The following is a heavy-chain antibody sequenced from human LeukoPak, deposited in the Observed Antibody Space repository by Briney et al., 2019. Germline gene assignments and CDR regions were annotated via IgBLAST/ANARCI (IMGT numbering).Heavy chain of an antibody. D-gene: IGHD6-13*01. J-gene: IGHJ4*02. Sequence: PGGSLRLSCAASGFTFSSYSMNWVRQAPGKGLEWVSYISSSSSTIYYADSVKGRFTISRDNAKNSLYLQMNSLRAEDTAVYYCASGIAAAGTGGFDYWGQGTLVTVSS. CDR1: GFTFSSYS. CDR3: ASGIAAAGTGGFDY. CDR2: ISSSSSTI. V-gene: IGHV3-48*04.